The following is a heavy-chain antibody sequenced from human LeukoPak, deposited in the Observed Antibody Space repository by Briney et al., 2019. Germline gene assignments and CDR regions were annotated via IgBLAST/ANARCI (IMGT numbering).Heavy chain of an antibody. CDR2: IYYSGST. CDR3: ARRRLFDY. V-gene: IGHV4-39*01. Sequence: SETLSLTCTVSGGSISSSSYYWGWIRQPPGKGLEWIGSIYYSGSTYYNPSLKSRVTISVDTSKNQFSLKLSSVTAADTAVYYCARRRLFDYWGQGTLVTVSS. CDR1: GGSISSSSYY. D-gene: IGHD6-25*01. J-gene: IGHJ4*02.